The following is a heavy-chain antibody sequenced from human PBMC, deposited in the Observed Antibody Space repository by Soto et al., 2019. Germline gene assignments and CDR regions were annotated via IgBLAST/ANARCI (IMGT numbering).Heavy chain of an antibody. D-gene: IGHD5-18*01. CDR1: GAVVTSGENY. J-gene: IGHJ3*01. CDR3: VRDLAHGYTGNV. V-gene: IGHV4-30-4*08. Sequence: PSETLSLTCSVSGAVVTSGENYWSWVRQPPGKGLEWLGYIYDSWVTSYTPALKSRVTLSLDRPNNQVSLKLRSVTAADTAVYFCVRDLAHGYTGNVWGPGTLVTVSS. CDR2: IYDSWVT.